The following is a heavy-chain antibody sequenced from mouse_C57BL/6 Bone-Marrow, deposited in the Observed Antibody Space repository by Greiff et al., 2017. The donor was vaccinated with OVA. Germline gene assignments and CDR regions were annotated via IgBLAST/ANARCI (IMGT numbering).Heavy chain of an antibody. D-gene: IGHD1-1*01. V-gene: IGHV5-17*01. CDR2: ISSGSSTI. J-gene: IGHJ4*01. CDR3: ARGGSSFYYAMDY. Sequence: EVKLMESGGGLVKPGGSLKLSCAASGFTFSDYGMHWVRQAPEKGLEWVAYISSGSSTIYYADTVKGRCTISRDNAKNTLFLQMTSLRSEDTAMYYCARGGSSFYYAMDYWGQGTSVTVSS. CDR1: GFTFSDYG.